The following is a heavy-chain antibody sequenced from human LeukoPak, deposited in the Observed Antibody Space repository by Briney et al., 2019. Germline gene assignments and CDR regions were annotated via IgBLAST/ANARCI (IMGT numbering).Heavy chain of an antibody. CDR2: INPTAGTT. V-gene: IGHV1-46*01. Sequence: GASVKVSCKASGYTFTNYYIYWMRQAPGQGLEWMGTINPTAGTTHYAQKFQGRVIMTWDTSTSTVYMDLSSLRSEDTAVYYCARAGGYDPYFDYWGQGTLVTVSS. D-gene: IGHD5-12*01. CDR3: ARAGGYDPYFDY. CDR1: GYTFTNYY. J-gene: IGHJ4*02.